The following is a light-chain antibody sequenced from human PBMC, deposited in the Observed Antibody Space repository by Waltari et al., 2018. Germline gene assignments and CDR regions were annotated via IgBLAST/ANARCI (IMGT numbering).Light chain of an antibody. CDR2: DAS. CDR3: HQRSLWPWT. J-gene: IGKJ1*01. CDR1: QIVSTY. V-gene: IGKV3-11*01. Sequence: IVLTQSPATLSLSPGERATLSCRASQIVSTYLAWFQQKPGQAPRLLIYDASNRAPGIPARFSGSGSGTDFSLTISSLEPEDFAVYYCHQRSLWPWTFGQGTKVAIK.